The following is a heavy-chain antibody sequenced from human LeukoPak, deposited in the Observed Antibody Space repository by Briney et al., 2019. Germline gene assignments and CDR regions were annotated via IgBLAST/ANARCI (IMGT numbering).Heavy chain of an antibody. CDR2: INHSGST. J-gene: IGHJ6*03. V-gene: IGHV4-34*01. CDR1: GGSFCGYY. D-gene: IGHD6-25*01. CDR3: ARSQRRSTIRYYYYYMDV. Sequence: PSETLSLTCAVSGGSFCGYYWSWIRHPPGKGLEWIGEINHSGSTNYNPSLKSRVTISVDTSKNPFSLKLSSVTAADTAVYYCARSQRRSTIRYYYYYMDVWGKGTTVTVSS.